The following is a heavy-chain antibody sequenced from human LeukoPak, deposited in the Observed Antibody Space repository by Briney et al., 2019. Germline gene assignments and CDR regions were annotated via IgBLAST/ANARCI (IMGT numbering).Heavy chain of an antibody. J-gene: IGHJ4*02. CDR3: VREGYYDSSGYLGVFDY. V-gene: IGHV3-21*01. CDR2: ISSSSGYI. Sequence: GGSLRLSCAASGFTFSSYSMNWVRQAPGKGLEWVSSISSSSGYIYYADSVKGRFTISRDNAKNSMYLQMNSLRAEDTAVYYCVREGYYDSSGYLGVFDYWGQGTLVTVSS. D-gene: IGHD3-22*01. CDR1: GFTFSSYS.